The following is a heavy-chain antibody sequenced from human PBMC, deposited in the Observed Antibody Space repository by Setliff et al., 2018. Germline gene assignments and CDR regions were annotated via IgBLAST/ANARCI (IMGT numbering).Heavy chain of an antibody. D-gene: IGHD1-26*01. J-gene: IGHJ4*02. V-gene: IGHV3-23*01. CDR1: GFTFSTYA. CDR2: IIDGGDNR. Sequence: GGSLRLSCAASGFTFSTYAMGWVRQSPGKGLEWVSGIIDGGDNRYYADSVKGRFSISRDNSKKTLYLQMSSLRAEDTAVHYCAALMQNQNLIVGARWGRGTLVTVSS. CDR3: AALMQNQNLIVGAR.